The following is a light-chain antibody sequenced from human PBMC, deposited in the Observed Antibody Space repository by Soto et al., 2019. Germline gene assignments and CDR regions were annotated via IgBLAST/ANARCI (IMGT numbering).Light chain of an antibody. CDR2: DVS. CDR3: NSYTTSSTVV. CDR1: GSDIGGYNY. V-gene: IGLV2-14*01. Sequence: QSVLTQPASVSGSPGQSITISCTGTGSDIGGYNYVSWYQQHPGKAPTLMIYDVSNRPSGVSNRFSGSKSGNTASLTISGLQAEDEADYYCNSYTTSSTVVFGGGTQLTVL. J-gene: IGLJ2*01.